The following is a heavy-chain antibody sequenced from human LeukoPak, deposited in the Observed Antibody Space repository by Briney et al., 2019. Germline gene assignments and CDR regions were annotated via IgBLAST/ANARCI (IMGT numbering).Heavy chain of an antibody. CDR1: GFTFSSYW. V-gene: IGHV3-7*01. CDR3: ARVGWNDAVLSLDY. Sequence: GGSLRLSCAASGFTFSSYWMSWVRQAPGKGLEWVANIKQDGSEKYYVDSVKGRFTISRDNAKNSLYLQMNSLRAGDTAVYYCARVGWNDAVLSLDYWGQGTLVTVSS. D-gene: IGHD1-1*01. CDR2: IKQDGSEK. J-gene: IGHJ4*02.